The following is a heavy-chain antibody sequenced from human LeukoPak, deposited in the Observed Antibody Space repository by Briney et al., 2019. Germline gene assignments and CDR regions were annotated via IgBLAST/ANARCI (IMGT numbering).Heavy chain of an antibody. J-gene: IGHJ6*03. CDR1: GYAFTSYY. CDR2: INPSGGST. D-gene: IGHD6-6*01. V-gene: IGHV1-46*01. Sequence: ASVTVSFKASGYAFTSYYMHGVRQAPGQGLEWMGLINPSGGSTSYAQKFQGRVTMTRDMSTSTVYMELSSLRSEDTAVYYCARRSGQQLVRGFYYYYMGVWGKGTTVTVSS. CDR3: ARRSGQQLVRGFYYYYMGV.